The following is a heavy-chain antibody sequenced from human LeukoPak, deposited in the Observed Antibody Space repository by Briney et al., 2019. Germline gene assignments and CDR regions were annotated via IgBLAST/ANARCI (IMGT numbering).Heavy chain of an antibody. CDR3: ARDGREYPDAFDI. CDR2: INHSGAST. D-gene: IGHD2-2*01. V-gene: IGHV1-46*01. J-gene: IGHJ3*02. Sequence: ASVKVSCKASGYTFTTYYMHWVRQAPGQGLEWMGIINHSGASTSYAQKFQGRVTMTRDTSTSTVYMELSCLRSEDTAVYYCARDGREYPDAFDIWGQGTMVTVSS. CDR1: GYTFTTYY.